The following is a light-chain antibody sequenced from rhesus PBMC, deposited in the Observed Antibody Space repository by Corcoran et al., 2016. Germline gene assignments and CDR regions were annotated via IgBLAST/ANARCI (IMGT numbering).Light chain of an antibody. J-gene: IGKJ2*01. CDR1: QGITND. CDR3: QHYYSIPYS. CDR2: EAS. V-gene: IGKV1S17*01. Sequence: DIQMTQSPSSLSASVGDRVTITCRASQGITNDLAWYQQKPGETPKLLIYEASSLKSGIPSRFSGSGSGTDFTLTISSLQAEEFATYYCQHYYSIPYSFGQGTKVEIK.